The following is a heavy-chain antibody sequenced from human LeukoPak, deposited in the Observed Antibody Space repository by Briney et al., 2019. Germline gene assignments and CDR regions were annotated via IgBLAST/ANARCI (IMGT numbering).Heavy chain of an antibody. CDR3: ARGRWSATTASYYLDF. CDR1: EYTFTDYA. CDR2: INAGNGNT. J-gene: IGHJ4*02. Sequence: ASVKVSCKGTEYTFTDYAMNGVRQAPGQRLEWMGWINAGNGNTRYSQRFQGRVTITRDTSASTDYMELSSLTSEDTAVYYCARGRWSATTASYYLDFWGQGTLVTVSS. V-gene: IGHV1-3*01. D-gene: IGHD5-24*01.